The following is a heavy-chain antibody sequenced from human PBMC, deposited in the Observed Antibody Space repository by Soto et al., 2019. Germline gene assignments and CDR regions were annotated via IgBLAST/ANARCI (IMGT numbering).Heavy chain of an antibody. CDR1: GFTSSSYV. Sequence: QVQLVESGGGVVQPGRSLRLSCEGSGFTSSSYVMHWVRQAPGKGLEWVALISFDGSKKNYADSVKGRFTISRDNSKNMMYLQMNSLRPEDTAVHYCARGVFYYYGSSGYSPDYWGQGTLVTVSS. J-gene: IGHJ4*02. CDR2: ISFDGSKK. D-gene: IGHD3-22*01. V-gene: IGHV3-30-3*01. CDR3: ARGVFYYYGSSGYSPDY.